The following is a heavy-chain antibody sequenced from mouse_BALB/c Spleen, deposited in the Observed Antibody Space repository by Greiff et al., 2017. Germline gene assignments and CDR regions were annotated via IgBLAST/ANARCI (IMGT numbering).Heavy chain of an antibody. CDR3: ARQDDYDEAY. J-gene: IGHJ3*01. CDR2: ISSGGSYT. Sequence: EVMLVESGGGLVKPGGSLKLSCAASGFTFSSYAMSWVRQTPEKRLEWVATISSGGSYTYYPDSVKGRFTISRDNAKNTLYLQMSSLRSEDTAMYYCARQDDYDEAYWGQGTLVTVSA. V-gene: IGHV5-9-3*01. CDR1: GFTFSSYA. D-gene: IGHD2-4*01.